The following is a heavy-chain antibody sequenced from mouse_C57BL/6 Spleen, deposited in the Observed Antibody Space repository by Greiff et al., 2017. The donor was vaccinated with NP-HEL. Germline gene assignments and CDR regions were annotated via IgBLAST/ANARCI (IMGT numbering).Heavy chain of an antibody. CDR2: INPHNGGT. J-gene: IGHJ3*01. V-gene: IGHV1-22*01. CDR3: ASHYGSSYRFAY. D-gene: IGHD1-1*01. Sequence: VQLQQPGPELVKPGASVKMSCKASGYTFPDYNMHWVKQSPGKSLEWIGYINPHNGGTSYNQKFKGKATLTVNKSSSTAYMELRSLTSEDSAVYYCASHYGSSYRFAYWGQGTLVTVSA. CDR1: GYTFPDYN.